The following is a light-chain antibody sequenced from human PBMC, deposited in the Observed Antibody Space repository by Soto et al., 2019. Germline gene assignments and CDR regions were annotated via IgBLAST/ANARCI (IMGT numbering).Light chain of an antibody. CDR2: DVR. Sequence: QSVLTQPASVSGSPGQSITISCTGTSSDIGGYNYVSWYQQHPGKAPRLMIYDVRHRPSGGSNRFSGSKSGNTASLTISGLQAEDEADYYCSSYSDSSILFGTGTKLTVL. CDR1: SSDIGGYNY. J-gene: IGLJ1*01. CDR3: SSYSDSSIL. V-gene: IGLV2-14*03.